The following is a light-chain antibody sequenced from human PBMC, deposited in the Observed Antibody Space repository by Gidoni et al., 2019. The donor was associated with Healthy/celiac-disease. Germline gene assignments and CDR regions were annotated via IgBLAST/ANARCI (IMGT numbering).Light chain of an antibody. J-gene: IGKJ4*01. CDR3: QQYGSSPLT. Sequence: IVLTQSPGTLSLSPGERATLSCRASQSVSSSDLAWYQQKPGQAPRLLIYGASSRATGIPDRFSGRGSGTDFTLNISRLEHEDFAVYYCQQYGSSPLTFGGGTKVEIK. CDR2: GAS. V-gene: IGKV3-20*01. CDR1: QSVSSSD.